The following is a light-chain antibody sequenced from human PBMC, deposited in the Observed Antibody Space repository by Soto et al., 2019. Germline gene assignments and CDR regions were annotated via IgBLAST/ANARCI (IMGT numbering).Light chain of an antibody. CDR1: QSVNSY. J-gene: IGKJ3*01. V-gene: IGKV3-11*01. Sequence: EVLLTQSPATLSLSPGERATLSCRASQSVNSYLTWYQHKPGQAPRLLISDASNRATGIPARFSGSGSGKDFTLTIRSLEPDDFSVYYCLQRANWPPTFGPGTTVDI. CDR3: LQRANWPPT. CDR2: DAS.